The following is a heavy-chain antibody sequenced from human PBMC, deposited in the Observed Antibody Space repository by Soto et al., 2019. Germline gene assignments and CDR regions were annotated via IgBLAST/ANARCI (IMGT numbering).Heavy chain of an antibody. V-gene: IGHV4-39*01. J-gene: IGHJ4*02. CDR2: ISNRGTT. Sequence: SETLSLTCSASGGPISSGSGYWGWVRQPPGKGLEWIGSISNRGTTYYNPSLKGRVTISVDTSKNQFSLRVRSVTAADTAVYYCARHPPSIVGVTALPSHFDNWGQGAQVTVSS. D-gene: IGHD2-21*02. CDR3: ARHPPSIVGVTALPSHFDN. CDR1: GGPISSGSGY.